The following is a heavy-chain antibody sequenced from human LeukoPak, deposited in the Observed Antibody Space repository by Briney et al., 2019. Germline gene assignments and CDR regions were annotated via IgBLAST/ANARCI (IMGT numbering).Heavy chain of an antibody. D-gene: IGHD3-10*01. J-gene: IGHJ4*02. CDR3: ARDVQLLWFGESAYYFDY. CDR1: GDSVSSNSAA. Sequence: SQTLSLTCAISGDSVSSNSAAWNWIRQSPSRGLEWLGRTYYRSKWYNDYAVSVKSRITINPDTSKNQFSLQLNSVTPEDTAVYYCARDVQLLWFGESAYYFDYWGQGTLVTVSS. CDR2: TYYRSKWYN. V-gene: IGHV6-1*01.